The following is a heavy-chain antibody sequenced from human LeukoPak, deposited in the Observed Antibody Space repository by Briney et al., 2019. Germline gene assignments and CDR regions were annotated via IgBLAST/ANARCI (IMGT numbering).Heavy chain of an antibody. CDR3: ARARYFDY. D-gene: IGHD1-14*01. CDR1: GFTFRSYS. CDR2: ISSSSSTI. J-gene: IGHJ4*02. V-gene: IGHV3-48*02. Sequence: GGSLRLSCAGSGFTFRSYSMNWVRPAAGRGLDWVSYISSSSSTIYYAGSVKGRFTISRDNAKISLYLQMNSLRDEDTAVYYCARARYFDYWGQGTLVTVSS.